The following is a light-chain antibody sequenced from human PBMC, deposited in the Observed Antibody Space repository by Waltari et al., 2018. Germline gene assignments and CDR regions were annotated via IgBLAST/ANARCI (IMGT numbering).Light chain of an antibody. V-gene: IGLV1-47*01. Sequence: QSVLTQPPSASAAPGQRVNPPCSGTTSTIRHNFASWYQQPPGTAPRLVIHRDSQRPSGIPDRFSGSKSGTSASLAISGLRSEDEADYYCASWDDILIGRLFGGGTKLTVL. J-gene: IGLJ2*01. CDR1: TSTIRHNF. CDR2: RDS. CDR3: ASWDDILIGRL.